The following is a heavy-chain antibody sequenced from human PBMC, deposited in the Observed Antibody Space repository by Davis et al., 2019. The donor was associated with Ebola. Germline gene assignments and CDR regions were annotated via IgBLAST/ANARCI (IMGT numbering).Heavy chain of an antibody. V-gene: IGHV1-46*01. CDR2: INPNDGSA. CDR3: QTLDSEFGF. Sequence: ASVKVSCKASGYTFTSYYMHWVRQAPGQGLEWMGMINPNDGSAYYAQRFQGRVTMTRDTSTTTVYMQLSGLRSEDTAVYYCQTLDSEFGFWGQGTLVTVSS. CDR1: GYTFTSYY. J-gene: IGHJ4*02. D-gene: IGHD3/OR15-3a*01.